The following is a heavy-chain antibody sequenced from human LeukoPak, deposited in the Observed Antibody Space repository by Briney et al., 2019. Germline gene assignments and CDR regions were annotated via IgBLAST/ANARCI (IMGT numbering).Heavy chain of an antibody. D-gene: IGHD1-14*01. CDR3: ARFPGGAEYRHCYYMDV. J-gene: IGHJ6*03. CDR1: GGSINNYF. Sequence: SETLSLTCAVSGGSINNYFWSWIRQPPGKGLECIAYIYYSDSTSYKPSLKSRVTVSVDTSKNQFSLKLSSVTAADAAVYYCARFPGGAEYRHCYYMDVWGTGTTVTVSS. CDR2: IYYSDST. V-gene: IGHV4-59*01.